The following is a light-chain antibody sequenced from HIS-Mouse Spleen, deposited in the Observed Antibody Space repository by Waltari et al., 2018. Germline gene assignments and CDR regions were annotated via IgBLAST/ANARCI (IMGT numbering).Light chain of an antibody. CDR3: CSYAGSSTLV. J-gene: IGLJ3*02. Sequence: QSALTQPASVSGSPGQSITLPFTGPTSHVGRYNLLYWYQQHPGKAPKLMIYEGSKRPSGVSNRFSGSKSGNTASLTISGLQAEDEADYYCCSYAGSSTLVFGGGTKLTVL. CDR2: EGS. CDR1: TSHVGRYNL. V-gene: IGLV2-23*01.